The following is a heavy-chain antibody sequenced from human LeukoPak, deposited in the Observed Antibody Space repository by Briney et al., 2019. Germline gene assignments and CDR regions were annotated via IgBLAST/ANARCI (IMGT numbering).Heavy chain of an antibody. V-gene: IGHV3-48*03. CDR1: GFTFSSYE. J-gene: IGHJ4*02. D-gene: IGHD3-10*01. CDR3: ATLWFGYAY. Sequence: PGGSLRLSCAASGFTFSSYEVNWVRQAPGKGLEWVSYISSSGSTIYYADSVKGRFTISRDNAKNSLYLQMNSLRAEDTAVYYCATLWFGYAYWGQGTLVTVPS. CDR2: ISSSGSTI.